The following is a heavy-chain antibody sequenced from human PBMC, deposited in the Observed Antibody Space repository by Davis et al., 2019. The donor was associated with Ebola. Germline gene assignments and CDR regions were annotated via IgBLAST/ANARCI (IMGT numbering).Heavy chain of an antibody. J-gene: IGHJ6*02. CDR3: ARRGDPPNYDYYGMDV. D-gene: IGHD3-16*01. CDR2: IIPIFGTA. V-gene: IGHV1-69*13. CDR1: GGTFSSYA. Sequence: SVKVSCKASGGTFSSYAISWVRQAPGQGLEWMGGIIPIFGTANYAQKFQGRVTITADESTSTAYMELSSLRSEDTAVYYCARRGDPPNYDYYGMDVWGQGTTVTVSS.